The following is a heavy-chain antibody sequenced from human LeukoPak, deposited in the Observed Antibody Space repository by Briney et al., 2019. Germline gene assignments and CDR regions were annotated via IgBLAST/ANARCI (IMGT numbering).Heavy chain of an antibody. D-gene: IGHD2-21*02. CDR2: MNPNSGNT. V-gene: IGHV1-8*01. CDR1: GYTFTSYD. CDR3: ARGRDSRSYYYMDV. Sequence: ASVKVSCKASGYTFTSYDINWVRQATGQGLEWMGWMNPNSGNTGYAQKFQGRVTMTRNTSISTAYMELSSLRSEDTAVYYCARGRDSRSYYYMDVWGKGTTVTVSS. J-gene: IGHJ6*03.